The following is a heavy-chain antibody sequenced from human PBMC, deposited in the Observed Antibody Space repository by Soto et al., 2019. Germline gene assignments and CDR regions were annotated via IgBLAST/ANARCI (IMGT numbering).Heavy chain of an antibody. CDR1: GFTFSSYW. V-gene: IGHV3-74*01. Sequence: GGSLRLSCAASGFTFSSYWMHWVRQAPGKGLVWVSRIESDGSSPIYADSVKGRFTISRDNAKNTLYLQMNSLRAEDTAVYYCAKSNWFDPWGQGTLVTVS. CDR2: IESDGSSP. J-gene: IGHJ5*02. CDR3: AKSNWFDP.